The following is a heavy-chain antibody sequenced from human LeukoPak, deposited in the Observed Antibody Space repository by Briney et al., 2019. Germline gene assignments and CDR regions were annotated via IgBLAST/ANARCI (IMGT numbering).Heavy chain of an antibody. CDR3: AKDLALAGTGGGFDV. J-gene: IGHJ3*01. CDR1: GFTFSSYA. CDR2: ISGGGDKT. D-gene: IGHD6-19*01. V-gene: IGHV3-23*01. Sequence: GGSLRLSCAASGFTFSSYAMSWVRQAPGKGLEWVSGISGGGDKTYYADSVNGRFTISRDNSKNTVSLQMSSLRAEDTALYYCAKDLALAGTGGGFDVWGQGTRVAVSS.